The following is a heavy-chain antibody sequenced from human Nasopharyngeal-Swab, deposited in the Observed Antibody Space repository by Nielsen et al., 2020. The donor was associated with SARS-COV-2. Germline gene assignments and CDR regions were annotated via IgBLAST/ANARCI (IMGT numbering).Heavy chain of an antibody. V-gene: IGHV1-69*06. CDR3: ARNPVDYDYVWGSYRYRTFDY. D-gene: IGHD3-16*02. J-gene: IGHJ4*02. CDR2: IIPIFGTA. Sequence: SVKVSCKASGGTFTSYAISWVRQAPGQGLEWMGGIIPIFGTANYAQKFQGRVTITADKSTSTAYMELSSLRSEDTAVYYCARNPVDYDYVWGSYRYRTFDYWGQGTLVTVSS. CDR1: GGTFTSYA.